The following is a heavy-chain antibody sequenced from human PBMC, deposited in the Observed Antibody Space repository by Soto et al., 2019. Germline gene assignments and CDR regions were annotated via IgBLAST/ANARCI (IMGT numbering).Heavy chain of an antibody. Sequence: QVQLQESGPGLVKPSETLSLTCTVSGGSISSYYWSWIRQPPGKGLEWIGYIYYSGSTNYNPSLKSRVTISVDTSKNQFSLKLSSVTAADTAVYYCARGSHRRGIHYYYYGMDVWGQGTTVTVSS. V-gene: IGHV4-59*01. J-gene: IGHJ6*02. CDR2: IYYSGST. CDR3: ARGSHRRGIHYYYYGMDV. D-gene: IGHD3-16*01. CDR1: GGSISSYY.